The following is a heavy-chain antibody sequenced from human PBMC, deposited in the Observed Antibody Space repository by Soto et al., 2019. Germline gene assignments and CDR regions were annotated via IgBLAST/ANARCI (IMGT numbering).Heavy chain of an antibody. Sequence: PGGSLRLSCAASGFTFARYSMNWVRQAPGKGLEWVSSISSTTNYIYYGDSMKGRFTISRDNAKNSLYLEMNSLRAEDTAVYYCARESEDLTSNFDYWGQGTLVTVSS. V-gene: IGHV3-21*06. CDR2: ISSTTNYI. J-gene: IGHJ4*02. CDR3: ARESEDLTSNFDY. CDR1: GFTFARYS.